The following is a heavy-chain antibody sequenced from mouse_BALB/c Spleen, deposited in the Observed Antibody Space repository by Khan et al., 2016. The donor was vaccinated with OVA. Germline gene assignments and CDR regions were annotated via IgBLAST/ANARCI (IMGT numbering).Heavy chain of an antibody. J-gene: IGHJ4*01. Sequence: EVELVESGGGLVQPGGSLRLSCAIFGFTFTDYYMSWVRQPPGKALEWLGFIRNKANGYTTEYSASVKGRFTISRVNSQSILYLQMNTLRAEDSATYYCARDTLYYDAMDYWGQGTSVTVSS. D-gene: IGHD2-1*01. CDR3: ARDTLYYDAMDY. V-gene: IGHV7-3*02. CDR1: GFTFTDYY. CDR2: IRNKANGYTT.